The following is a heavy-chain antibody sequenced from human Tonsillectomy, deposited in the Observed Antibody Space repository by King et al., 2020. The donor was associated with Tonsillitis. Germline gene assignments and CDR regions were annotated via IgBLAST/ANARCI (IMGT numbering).Heavy chain of an antibody. CDR3: AKLEVEGTGGYYRDAFEI. V-gene: IGHV3-23*04. D-gene: IGHD2-8*02. Sequence: VQLVESGGGLVQPGGSLRVSCAASGFIFSNYGMSWVRQVPGQGLEWVSTISPYDDNRNYAESVKGRFTISRDNSKSTLYLQMNSLRVEDTALYYCAKLEVEGTGGYYRDAFEIWGHGTLVTVSS. CDR2: ISPYDDNR. CDR1: GFIFSNYG. J-gene: IGHJ3*02.